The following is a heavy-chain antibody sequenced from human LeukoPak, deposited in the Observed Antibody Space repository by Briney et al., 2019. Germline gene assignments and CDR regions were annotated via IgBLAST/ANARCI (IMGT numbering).Heavy chain of an antibody. CDR3: ARDQRAPDYYDSSGYYYDTGGFDY. Sequence: SQTLSLTCTASGGSISSGGYYWSWIRQHPGKGLEWIGYIYYSGSTYYNPSLKSRVTISVDTSKNQFSLKLSSVTAADTAVYYCARDQRAPDYYDSSGYYYDTGGFDYWGQGTLVTVSS. J-gene: IGHJ4*02. V-gene: IGHV4-31*03. CDR1: GGSISSGGYY. D-gene: IGHD3-22*01. CDR2: IYYSGST.